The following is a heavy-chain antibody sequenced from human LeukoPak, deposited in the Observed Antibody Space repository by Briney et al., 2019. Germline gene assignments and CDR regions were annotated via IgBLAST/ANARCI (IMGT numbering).Heavy chain of an antibody. CDR3: AKDLTTRSWLPFDC. J-gene: IGHJ4*02. CDR2: ISGSGGTT. D-gene: IGHD3-22*01. V-gene: IGHV3-23*01. Sequence: GGSLRLSCAASGFTFSNYAMSWVRQAPGKGLEWVSAISGSGGTTYYADSLKGRFTISRDNSKNTLYLQMNSLRAEDTALYYCAKDLTTRSWLPFDCWGQGILVTVSS. CDR1: GFTFSNYA.